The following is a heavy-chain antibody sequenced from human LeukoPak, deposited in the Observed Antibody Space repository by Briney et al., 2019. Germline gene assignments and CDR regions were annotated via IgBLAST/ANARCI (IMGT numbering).Heavy chain of an antibody. J-gene: IGHJ3*02. Sequence: GGSLRLSCAASGFTFGDYGMNWVRQVPGKGLERVSGINWIGGSTGYGDSVKGRFTISRDNAKNSLYLQMNSLRAEDTAVYYCARFLGGYCSGGSCYTTNDAFDIWGQGTMVTVSS. CDR1: GFTFGDYG. V-gene: IGHV3-20*04. CDR2: INWIGGST. D-gene: IGHD2-15*01. CDR3: ARFLGGYCSGGSCYTTNDAFDI.